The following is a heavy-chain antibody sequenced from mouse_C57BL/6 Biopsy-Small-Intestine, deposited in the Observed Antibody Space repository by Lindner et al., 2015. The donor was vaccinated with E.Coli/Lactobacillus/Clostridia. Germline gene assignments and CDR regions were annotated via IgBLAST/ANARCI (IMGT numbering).Heavy chain of an antibody. J-gene: IGHJ1*03. Sequence: VQLQESGPGMVKPSQSLSLTCTVTGYSITSGYDWHWIRHFPGNKLEWMGYINYSGSTKYNPSLKSRISITHDTSKNHFFLKLNSLTTEDTATYYCARDGHYSFWYFDVWGTGTTVTVSS. CDR1: GYSITSGYD. D-gene: IGHD2-12*01. CDR2: INYSGST. CDR3: ARDGHYSFWYFDV. V-gene: IGHV3-1*01.